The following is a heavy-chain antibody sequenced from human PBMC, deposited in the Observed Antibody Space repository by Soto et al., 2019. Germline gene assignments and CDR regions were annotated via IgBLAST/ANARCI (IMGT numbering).Heavy chain of an antibody. CDR2: IYYSGST. J-gene: IGHJ4*02. D-gene: IGHD2-15*01. V-gene: IGHV4-30-4*08. Sequence: LRLSCAASGFTFSSYSMNWIRQPPGKGLEWIGYIYYSGSTYYNPSLRSRVTISVDTSKNQFSLKLSSVTAADTAVYYCARYGSGECNRGSCYSPFDYWGQGTLVTVSS. CDR1: GFTFSSYS. CDR3: ARYGSGECNRGSCYSPFDY.